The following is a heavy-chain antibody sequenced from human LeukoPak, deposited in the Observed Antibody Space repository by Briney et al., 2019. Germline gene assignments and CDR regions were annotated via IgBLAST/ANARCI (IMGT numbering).Heavy chain of an antibody. Sequence: ASVKVSCKASGYFFTGYNIHWVRQAPGQGPEWVGWIDPQSGDTHYAQKFQGRVTMTRDTSINTAYMEVSRLSFDDTALYYCGTGQSRGSWSQRILVHWGQGTPVTVSS. CDR2: IDPQSGDT. D-gene: IGHD3-16*01. CDR3: GTGQSRGSWSQRILVH. CDR1: GYFFTGYN. J-gene: IGHJ5*02. V-gene: IGHV1-2*02.